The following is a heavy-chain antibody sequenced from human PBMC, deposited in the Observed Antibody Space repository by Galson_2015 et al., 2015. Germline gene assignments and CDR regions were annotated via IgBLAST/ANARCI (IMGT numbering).Heavy chain of an antibody. CDR2: TYWNGDK. D-gene: IGHD2-21*01. J-gene: IGHJ3*02. CDR3: AHRIVKVDWAGSFEI. CDR1: GFSLSTSVVG. Sequence: PALVKPTQALTLTCTFSGFSLSTSVVGVGWIRQPPGKALEGLAQTYWNGDKRYSPSMKIRLTITKDASKNQVVLTMTNVDPVDAATYYCAHRIVKVDWAGSFEIWGRGTTVTVSS. V-gene: IGHV2-5*01.